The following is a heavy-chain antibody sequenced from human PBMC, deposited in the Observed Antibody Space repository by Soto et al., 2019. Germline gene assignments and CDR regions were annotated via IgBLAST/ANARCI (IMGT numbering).Heavy chain of an antibody. Sequence: PGGSLRLSCAASGFTVSNYYMSWVRQAPGKGLEWVSVVYSGGTTSYADSFKGRFTISRDNSKNTVYLQMNSLRAEDTAVYYCARDLGRDSNQHSGQGT. J-gene: IGHJ1*01. D-gene: IGHD4-4*01. CDR3: ARDLGRDSNQH. CDR2: VYSGGTT. CDR1: GFTVSNYY. V-gene: IGHV3-53*01.